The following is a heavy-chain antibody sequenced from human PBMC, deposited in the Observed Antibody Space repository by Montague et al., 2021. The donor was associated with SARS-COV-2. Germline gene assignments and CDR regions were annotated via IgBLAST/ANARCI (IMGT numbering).Heavy chain of an antibody. CDR2: IYYSGST. CDR1: GGSISNYY. CDR3: ARGGGYYNYGLDV. J-gene: IGHJ6*02. V-gene: IGHV4-59*01. D-gene: IGHD3-22*01. Sequence: SETLSLTCTVSGGSISNYYWSWIRQPPGRGLEWVGYIYYSGSTDYSLSLKSRVTVSLDTSKNQFSLKVTSVTAADTAVYYCARGGGYYNYGLDVWGQGTTVTVS.